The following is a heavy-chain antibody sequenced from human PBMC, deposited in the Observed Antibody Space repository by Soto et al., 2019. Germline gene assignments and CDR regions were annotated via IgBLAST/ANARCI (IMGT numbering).Heavy chain of an antibody. Sequence: WASVKVSCKASGHTFTSYDINWVRQATGQGLEWMGWMNPNSGNTGYAQKFQGRVTMTRNTSISTAYMELSSLRSEDTAVYYCARQPAGDYIWGSYRYGYYYMDVWGKGTTVTVSS. V-gene: IGHV1-8*01. CDR2: MNPNSGNT. J-gene: IGHJ6*03. CDR1: GHTFTSYD. CDR3: ARQPAGDYIWGSYRYGYYYMDV. D-gene: IGHD3-16*02.